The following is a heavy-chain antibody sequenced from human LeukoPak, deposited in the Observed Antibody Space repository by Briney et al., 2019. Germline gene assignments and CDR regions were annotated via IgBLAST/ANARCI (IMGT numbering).Heavy chain of an antibody. CDR2: ISSSSSYI. D-gene: IGHD1-26*01. J-gene: IGHJ4*02. CDR3: AKSSGSYIFYFDY. V-gene: IGHV3-21*04. Sequence: PGGSLRLSCAASGFTFSSYSMNWVRQAPGKGLEWVSSISSSSSYIYYADSVKGRFTISRDNAKNSLYLQMNSLRAEGTAVYYCAKSSGSYIFYFDYWGQGTLVTASS. CDR1: GFTFSSYS.